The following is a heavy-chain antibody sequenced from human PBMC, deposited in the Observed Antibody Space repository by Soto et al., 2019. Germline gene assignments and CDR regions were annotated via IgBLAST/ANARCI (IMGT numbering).Heavy chain of an antibody. CDR3: ARDGEGDWSSTSCYPWALYYYYGMDV. V-gene: IGHV3-33*01. D-gene: IGHD2-2*01. Sequence: QVQLVESGGGVVQPGRSLRLSCAASGFTFSSYGMHWVRQAPGKGLEWVAVIWYDGSNKYYADSVKGRFTISRDNSKNTLYLQMNSLRAEDTAVYYCARDGEGDWSSTSCYPWALYYYYGMDVWGEGTTVTDSS. CDR2: IWYDGSNK. J-gene: IGHJ6*04. CDR1: GFTFSSYG.